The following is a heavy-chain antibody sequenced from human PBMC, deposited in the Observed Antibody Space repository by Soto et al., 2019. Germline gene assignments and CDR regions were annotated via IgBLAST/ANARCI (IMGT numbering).Heavy chain of an antibody. D-gene: IGHD2-8*01. J-gene: IGHJ4*02. Sequence: ASVQVSCKASGYTVTGYFSHLVRQAPRQGLXWMXXIXXNXGXXXYXXXFQGRVTMTRDTSISTAYMELSRLRSEDTAVYYCARVFLQLYPFDYWGQGTLVTAPQ. CDR2: IXXNXGXX. V-gene: IGHV1-2*02. CDR3: ARVFLQLYPFDY. CDR1: GYTVTGYF.